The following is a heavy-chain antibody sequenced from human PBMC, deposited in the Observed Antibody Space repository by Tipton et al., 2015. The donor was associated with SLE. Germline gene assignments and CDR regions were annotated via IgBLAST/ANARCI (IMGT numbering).Heavy chain of an antibody. D-gene: IGHD1-1*01. J-gene: IGHJ3*02. CDR2: IRSKAYGGTT. Sequence: RSLRLSCTASGFTFGDYAMSWFRQAPGKGLEWVGFIRSKAYGGTTEYAATVKGRFTISRDDSKSITYLQMNSLKTEDTAVYYCTRAVERRAFNTWGQGTMVTVSS. V-gene: IGHV3-49*03. CDR3: TRAVERRAFNT. CDR1: GFTFGDYA.